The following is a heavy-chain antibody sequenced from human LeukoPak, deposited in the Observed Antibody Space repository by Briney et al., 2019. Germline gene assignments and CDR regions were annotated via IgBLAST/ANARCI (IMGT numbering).Heavy chain of an antibody. D-gene: IGHD3-16*01. Sequence: GASVKVSCKASGYTXTSYYMHWVRQAPGQGLEWMGIINPSDGSANYAQRFQGRVTMTRDTSTSTVYMELSSLRSEDTAVYYCARDGGLVKRVANNWFDPWGQGTLVTVSS. J-gene: IGHJ5*02. CDR3: ARDGGLVKRVANNWFDP. CDR1: GYTXTSYY. V-gene: IGHV1-46*01. CDR2: INPSDGSA.